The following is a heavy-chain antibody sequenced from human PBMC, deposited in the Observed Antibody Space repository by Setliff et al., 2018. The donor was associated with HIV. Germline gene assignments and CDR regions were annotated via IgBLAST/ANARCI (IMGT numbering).Heavy chain of an antibody. CDR2: IGGSTGST. V-gene: IGHV3-23*01. CDR1: GFAFDNYC. Sequence: LRLSCAASGFAFDNYCMTWVRQAPGKGLEWVSAIGGSTGSTYYADSVKGRFTISTDNSKNTLYLQMNGLGAEDTAVYYCATGRLRATSPFDNWGQGTLVTVSS. J-gene: IGHJ4*02. CDR3: ATGRLRATSPFDN. D-gene: IGHD1-26*01.